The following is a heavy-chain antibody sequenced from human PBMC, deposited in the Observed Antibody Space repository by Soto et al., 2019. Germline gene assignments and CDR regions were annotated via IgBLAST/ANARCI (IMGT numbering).Heavy chain of an antibody. D-gene: IGHD6-19*01. CDR1: GGSISSYY. Sequence: WETLSLTCTVSGGSISSYYWSWIRQPPGKGLEWIGYIYYSGSTNYNPSLKSRVTISVDTSKNQFSLKLSSVTAADTAVYYCARVRLYSSAFDYWGQGTLVTVSS. CDR2: IYYSGST. J-gene: IGHJ4*02. CDR3: ARVRLYSSAFDY. V-gene: IGHV4-59*01.